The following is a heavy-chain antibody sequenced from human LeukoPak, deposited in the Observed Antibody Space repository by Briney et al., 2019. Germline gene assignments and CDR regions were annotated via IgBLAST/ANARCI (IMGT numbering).Heavy chain of an antibody. CDR3: GRHPPLRYFDY. V-gene: IGHV4-39*01. CDR1: GGSISSSSYY. J-gene: IGHJ4*02. Sequence: KPSETLSLTCTVSGGSISSSSYYWSCLRQPPGKGLEWNGNIYYSGSTYYNPSLKSRVTISVDTSKNQFSLKWSSLTAADTAVYYCGRHPPLRYFDYWGQGTLVTVFS. CDR2: IYYSGST.